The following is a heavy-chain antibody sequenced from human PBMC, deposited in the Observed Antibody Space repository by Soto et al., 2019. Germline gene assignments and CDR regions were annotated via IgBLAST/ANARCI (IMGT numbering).Heavy chain of an antibody. D-gene: IGHD3-3*01. Sequence: QPARSLRLSSAASGFTLSSYAMSWVCQAPGKGLEWVSAISGSGGSTYYADSVKGRFTISRDNSKNTLYLQMNSLRAEDTAVYYCAKDRDERIPFFGVVIIPSSRRRPFDYWGQGTLVTVSS. V-gene: IGHV3-23*01. J-gene: IGHJ4*02. CDR1: GFTLSSYA. CDR2: ISGSGGST. CDR3: AKDRDERIPFFGVVIIPSSRRRPFDY.